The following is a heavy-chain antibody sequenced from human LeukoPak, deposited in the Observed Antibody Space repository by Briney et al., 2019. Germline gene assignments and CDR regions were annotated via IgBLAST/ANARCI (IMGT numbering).Heavy chain of an antibody. Sequence: ASVKVSCKASGYTFTGYYMHWVRQAPGQGLEWMGWINPNSGGTNYAQKFQGRVTMTRDTSISTAYMELSRLRSDDTAVYYCARGSGSYFSLCDYWGQGTLVTVSS. CDR1: GYTFTGYY. CDR3: ARGSGSYFSLCDY. V-gene: IGHV1-2*02. J-gene: IGHJ4*02. CDR2: INPNSGGT. D-gene: IGHD3-10*01.